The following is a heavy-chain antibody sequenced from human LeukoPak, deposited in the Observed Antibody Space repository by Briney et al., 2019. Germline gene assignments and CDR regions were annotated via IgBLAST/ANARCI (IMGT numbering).Heavy chain of an antibody. CDR1: GFTFSSYS. Sequence: GGSLRLSCAASGFTFSSYSMNWVRQAPGKGLEWVSVIYNSGDTYYADSVKGRFTISRDNSKNTLYLQMNSLRAEDTAVYRCARGRGEIFFFDCWGQGTLDTVSS. J-gene: IGHJ4*02. CDR2: IYNSGDT. D-gene: IGHD3-10*01. CDR3: ARGRGEIFFFDC. V-gene: IGHV3-53*01.